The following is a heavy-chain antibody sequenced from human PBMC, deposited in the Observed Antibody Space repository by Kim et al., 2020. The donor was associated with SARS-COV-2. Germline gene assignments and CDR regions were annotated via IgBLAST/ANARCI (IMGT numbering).Heavy chain of an antibody. J-gene: IGHJ4*02. CDR3: ARAWSIAAAGTTYYFDY. CDR2: INHSGST. CDR1: GGSFSGYY. D-gene: IGHD6-13*01. V-gene: IGHV4-34*01. Sequence: SETLSLTCAVYGGSFSGYYWSWIRQPPGKGLEWIGEINHSGSTNYNPSLKSRVTISVDTSKNQFSLKLSSVIAADTAVYYCARAWSIAAAGTTYYFDYWGQGTLVTVSS.